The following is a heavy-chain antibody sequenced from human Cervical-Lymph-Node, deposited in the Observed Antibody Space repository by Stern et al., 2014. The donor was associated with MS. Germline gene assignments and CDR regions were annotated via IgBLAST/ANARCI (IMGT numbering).Heavy chain of an antibody. CDR2: LYWDGRK. CDR1: GFSVTTTGVA. V-gene: IGHV2-5*02. CDR3: AHESRFIYGPAFDY. D-gene: IGHD5-18*01. J-gene: IGHJ4*02. Sequence: QVPLKESGPTLVKPTQTLTLTCAVSGFSVTTTGVAGGWVRQPPGKALEGPAPLYWDGRKECSPSLKTRLTITTDTSNDQVVLTMTNMDPVDTATYYCAHESRFIYGPAFDYWGQGTLVTVSS.